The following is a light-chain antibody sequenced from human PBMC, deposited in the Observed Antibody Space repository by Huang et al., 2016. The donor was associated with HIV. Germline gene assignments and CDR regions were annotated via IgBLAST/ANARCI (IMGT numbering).Light chain of an antibody. J-gene: IGKJ2*01. CDR3: QQYGSSMAT. CDR1: QSVDSGY. V-gene: IGKV3-20*01. CDR2: GTS. Sequence: LTQSPGSLSLSPGDRVTLSCRASQSVDSGYVAWYHQKPGQSPRLIVYGTSSRAAGIPSRFSGSGSGRDFSLTMSGLDSEDFGVYYCQQYGSSMATFGQGTKVDI.